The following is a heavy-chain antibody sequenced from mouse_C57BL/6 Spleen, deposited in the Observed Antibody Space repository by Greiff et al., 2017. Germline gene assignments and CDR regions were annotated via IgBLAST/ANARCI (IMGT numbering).Heavy chain of an antibody. V-gene: IGHV1-63*01. CDR1: GYTFTNYW. CDR2: IYPGGGYT. CDR3: ARGGNYEGYAMDY. Sequence: VQLQQSGAELVRPGTSVKMSCKASGYTFTNYWIGWAKQRPGHGLEWIGDIYPGGGYTNYNEKFKGKATLNADKSSSTAYMQFSSLTSEDSAIYYCARGGNYEGYAMDYWGQGTSVTVSS. D-gene: IGHD2-1*01. J-gene: IGHJ4*01.